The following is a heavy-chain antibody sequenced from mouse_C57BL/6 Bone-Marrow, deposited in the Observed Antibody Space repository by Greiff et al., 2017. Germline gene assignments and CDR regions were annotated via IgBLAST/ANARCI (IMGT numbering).Heavy chain of an antibody. Sequence: QVQLQQPGAELVMPGASVKLSCKASGYTFTSYWMHWVKQSPGQGLEWIGEIDPSDSYTNYNQKFKGKSTLTVDKSSSTAYMQLSSLTSEESAVYYCARECLLWLFAYWGQGTLVTVSA. D-gene: IGHD2-9*01. CDR2: IDPSDSYT. V-gene: IGHV1-69*01. CDR1: GYTFTSYW. J-gene: IGHJ3*01. CDR3: ARECLLWLFAY.